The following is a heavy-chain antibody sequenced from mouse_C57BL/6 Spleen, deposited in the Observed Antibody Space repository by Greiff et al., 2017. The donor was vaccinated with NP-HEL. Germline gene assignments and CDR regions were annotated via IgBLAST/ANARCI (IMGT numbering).Heavy chain of an antibody. V-gene: IGHV1-69*01. CDR3: ARESNRPYAMDY. CDR2: IDPSDSYT. Sequence: QVQLQQPGAELVMPGASVKLSCKASGYTFPSYWMHWVKQRPGQGLEWIGEIDPSDSYTNYNQKFKGKSTLTVDKSSSTAYMQLSSLTSEDSAVYYCARESNRPYAMDYWGQGTSVTVSS. D-gene: IGHD2-5*01. CDR1: GYTFPSYW. J-gene: IGHJ4*01.